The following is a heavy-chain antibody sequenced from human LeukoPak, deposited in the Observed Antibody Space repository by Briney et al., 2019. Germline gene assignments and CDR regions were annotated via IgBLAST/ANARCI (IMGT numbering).Heavy chain of an antibody. J-gene: IGHJ4*02. CDR3: AATVYSSSSYYFDY. D-gene: IGHD6-6*01. V-gene: IGHV4-4*09. CDR1: GGSISSYY. Sequence: PSETLSLTCTVSGGSISSYYWSWIRQPPGKGLEWIGYIYTSGSTNYNPSLKSRVTISVDTSKNQFSLKLSSVTAADTAVYYCAATVYSSSSYYFDYWGQGTLVTVSS. CDR2: IYTSGST.